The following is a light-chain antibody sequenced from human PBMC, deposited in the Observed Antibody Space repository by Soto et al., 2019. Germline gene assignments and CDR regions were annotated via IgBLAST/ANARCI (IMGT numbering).Light chain of an antibody. CDR3: QHYSSSPVT. V-gene: IGKV3-20*01. J-gene: IGKJ1*01. Sequence: EIVLTQSPGTLSLSPGESATLSCRASQSVRSSYLAWYQQKPGQPPRLLIYDASNRANGVPDRFSGSGSGRDFTLSLSRLEPEDFAVYYCQHYSSSPVTFGQGTKVEIK. CDR2: DAS. CDR1: QSVRSSY.